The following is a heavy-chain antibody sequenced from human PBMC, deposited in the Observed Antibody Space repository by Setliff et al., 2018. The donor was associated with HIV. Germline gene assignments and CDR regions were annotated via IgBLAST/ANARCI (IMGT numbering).Heavy chain of an antibody. CDR2: ISPNFGHT. Sequence: ASVKVAGEASGYTFTSYGISWVRQAPGHGLEWMGWISPNFGHTNYAQNFLGRVTMIIDTSTSRAYMELRSLRSDDTAMYFCARLGSGWSDSYYYAMDIWGKGTTVTVSS. CDR3: ARLGSGWSDSYYYAMDI. D-gene: IGHD6-19*01. CDR1: GYTFTSYG. V-gene: IGHV1-18*01. J-gene: IGHJ6*04.